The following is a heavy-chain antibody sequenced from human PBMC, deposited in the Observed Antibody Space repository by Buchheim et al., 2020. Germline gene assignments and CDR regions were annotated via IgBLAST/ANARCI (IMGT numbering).Heavy chain of an antibody. D-gene: IGHD3-22*01. J-gene: IGHJ3*02. V-gene: IGHV1-2*02. CDR2: INPSSGAT. Sequence: QVHLVQSGAEVKKPGASVKVSCKTSGFTFSGFYMHWVRQAPGQGLEWMGWINPSSGATNCAQKFQDRVTMTRDTSINPAYMELTRLRSDDTAVYYWAKRFYDYSGYDLWAFDIWGQGT. CDR3: AKRFYDYSGYDLWAFDI. CDR1: GFTFSGFY.